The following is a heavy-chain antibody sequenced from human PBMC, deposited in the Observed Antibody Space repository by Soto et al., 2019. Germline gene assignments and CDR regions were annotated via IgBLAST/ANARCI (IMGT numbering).Heavy chain of an antibody. J-gene: IGHJ6*02. CDR2: IYYSGNT. D-gene: IGHD6-13*01. V-gene: IGHV4-39*01. Sequence: SETLSLTCTVSGGSISSSSYYWGWIRQPPGKGLEWIGSIYYSGNTYYNPSLKSRVTISVDTSKNQFSLKLSSVTAADTAVYYCARRGYSSSWYFHYYYGMDVWGQGTTVTVSS. CDR1: GGSISSSSYY. CDR3: ARRGYSSSWYFHYYYGMDV.